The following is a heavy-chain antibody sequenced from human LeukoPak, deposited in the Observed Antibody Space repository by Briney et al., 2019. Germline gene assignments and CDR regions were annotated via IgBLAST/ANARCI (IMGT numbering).Heavy chain of an antibody. D-gene: IGHD6-13*01. J-gene: IGHJ4*01. V-gene: IGHV1-8*01. CDR2: MNPNNGNT. CDR3: AKEYSSSWYYFDY. Sequence: ASVKVSCKASGYTFTSYDINWVRQATGQGLEWMGWMNPNNGNTDYAQKFQGRVTLTRNTSISTAYMELSSLRAEDTAVYYCAKEYSSSWYYFDYWGQGTLVTVSS. CDR1: GYTFTSYD.